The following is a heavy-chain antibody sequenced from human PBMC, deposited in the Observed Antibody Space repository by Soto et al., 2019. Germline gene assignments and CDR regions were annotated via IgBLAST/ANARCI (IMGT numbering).Heavy chain of an antibody. CDR1: GFIFEDFA. V-gene: IGHV3-9*01. CDR3: AKDVGSYYYDTSAYLYDY. D-gene: IGHD3-22*01. J-gene: IGHJ4*02. Sequence: PGGSLRLSCVGSGFIFEDFAMNWVRQVPGKGLEWVSGISWNSATLAYADSVKGRSIVSRDNAKNILYLQMNSLRPEDAALYYCAKDVGSYYYDTSAYLYDYWGQGTLVTVSS. CDR2: ISWNSATL.